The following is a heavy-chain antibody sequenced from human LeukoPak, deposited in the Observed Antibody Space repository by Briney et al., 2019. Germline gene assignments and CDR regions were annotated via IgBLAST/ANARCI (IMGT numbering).Heavy chain of an antibody. J-gene: IGHJ4*02. Sequence: PGGSLRLSCAASGFTFSSYSMNWVRQAPGKGLEWVSSISSSSSYIYYADSVKGRFTISRDNSKNTLFLQMNSLRAEDTAVYYCANDLLSYKPYYFDYWGQGTLVTVSS. CDR2: ISSSSSYI. V-gene: IGHV3-21*04. CDR1: GFTFSSYS. CDR3: ANDLLSYKPYYFDY. D-gene: IGHD3-9*01.